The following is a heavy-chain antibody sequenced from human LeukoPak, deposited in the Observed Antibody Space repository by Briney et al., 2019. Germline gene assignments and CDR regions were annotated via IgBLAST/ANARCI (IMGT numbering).Heavy chain of an antibody. D-gene: IGHD6-19*01. CDR1: SGSISSSSYY. CDR2: IYYSGST. Sequence: SETLSLTCTVSSGSISSSSYYWGWIRQPPGKGLEWIGSIYYSGSTYYNPSLKSRVTISVDTSKNQFSLKLSSVTAADTAVYYCARSSSSGWGFRFDPWGQGTLVTVSS. V-gene: IGHV4-39*07. CDR3: ARSSSSGWGFRFDP. J-gene: IGHJ5*02.